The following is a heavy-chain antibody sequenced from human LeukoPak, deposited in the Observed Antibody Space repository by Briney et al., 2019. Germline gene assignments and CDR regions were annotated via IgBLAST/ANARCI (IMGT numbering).Heavy chain of an antibody. Sequence: ASVKVSCKASGYTFTNYGISWVRQAPGQGLEWMGYMNSNSGNTGYAQKFQGRVTMTRDTSIGTTYMELNSLRSEDTAVYYCARGRGEFHRFFYYGMDVWGQGTTVIVSS. V-gene: IGHV1-8*02. CDR3: ARGRGEFHRFFYYGMDV. D-gene: IGHD3-10*01. J-gene: IGHJ6*02. CDR1: GYTFTNYG. CDR2: MNSNSGNT.